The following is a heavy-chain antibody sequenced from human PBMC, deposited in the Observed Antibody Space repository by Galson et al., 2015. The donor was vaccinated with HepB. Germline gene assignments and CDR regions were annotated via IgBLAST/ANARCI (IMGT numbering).Heavy chain of an antibody. V-gene: IGHV1-69*04. CDR1: GGTFSSYA. CDR2: IIPILGIA. CDR3: ARDPRCGGYCSSTPEAAFDI. Sequence: SVKVSCKASGGTFSSYAISWVRQAPGQGLEWMGRIIPILGIANYAQKFQGRVTITADKSTSTAYMELSSLRSEDTAVYYCARDPRCGGYCSSTPEAAFDIWGQGTMVTVSS. J-gene: IGHJ3*02. D-gene: IGHD2-2*01.